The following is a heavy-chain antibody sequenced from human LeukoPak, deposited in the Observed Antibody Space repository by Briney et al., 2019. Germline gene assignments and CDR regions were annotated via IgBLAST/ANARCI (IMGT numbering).Heavy chain of an antibody. Sequence: SETLSLTCTVSGGSLSSSSYYWGWIRQPPGKGLEWIGSIYYSGSTYYNPSLKSRVTISVDTSKNQFSLRLSSVTAADTAVYYCASDSSGYYDPYAFDIWGQGTMVTVSS. CDR1: GGSLSSSSYY. D-gene: IGHD3-22*01. CDR3: ASDSSGYYDPYAFDI. J-gene: IGHJ3*02. V-gene: IGHV4-39*01. CDR2: IYYSGST.